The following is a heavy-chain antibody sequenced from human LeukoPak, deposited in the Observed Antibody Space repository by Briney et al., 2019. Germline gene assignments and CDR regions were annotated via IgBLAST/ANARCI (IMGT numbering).Heavy chain of an antibody. V-gene: IGHV4-4*02. Sequence: SGTLSLTCAVSGGSISSSNWGSWVRQPPGKGLEWIGEIYHSGSTNYNPSLKSRVTISVDKSKNQFSLKLSSVTAADTAVYYCARAAAIAVMYYFDYWGQGTLVTVSS. J-gene: IGHJ4*02. CDR3: ARAAAIAVMYYFDY. CDR1: GGSISSSNW. CDR2: IYHSGST. D-gene: IGHD2-2*02.